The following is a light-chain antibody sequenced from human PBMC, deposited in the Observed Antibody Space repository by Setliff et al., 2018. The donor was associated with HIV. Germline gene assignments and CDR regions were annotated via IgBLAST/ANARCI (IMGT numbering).Light chain of an antibody. V-gene: IGLV1-36*01. CDR3: AAWDNRLNGPV. J-gene: IGLJ2*01. Sequence: QSVLTQPPSVSEAPGQRVTISCSGSSSNIGNNAVTWYQQLPGKSPKLLIFYDDLLPSGVSDRFSASKSGTSASLAISGLRSEDEADYYCAAWDNRLNGPVFGGGTKVTVL. CDR2: YDD. CDR1: SSNIGNNA.